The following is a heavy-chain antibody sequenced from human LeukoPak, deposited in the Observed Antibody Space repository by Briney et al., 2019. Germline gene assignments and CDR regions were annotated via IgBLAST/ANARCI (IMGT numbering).Heavy chain of an antibody. CDR3: ARRGGSYFDDY. CDR2: INHSGNT. J-gene: IGHJ4*02. D-gene: IGHD1-26*01. V-gene: IGHV4-34*01. Sequence: ASETLSLTCAVYGGSFSGYYWSWIRQPPGRGLEWIGEINHSGNTSCNPSLKSRVTTSVDTSKNQFSLKLSSVTAADTGVYYCARRGGSYFDDYWGQGTLVTVSS. CDR1: GGSFSGYY.